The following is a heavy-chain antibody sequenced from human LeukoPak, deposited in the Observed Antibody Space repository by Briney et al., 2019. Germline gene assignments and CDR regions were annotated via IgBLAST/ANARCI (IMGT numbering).Heavy chain of an antibody. CDR2: IYYSGST. J-gene: IGHJ4*02. CDR1: GGSISSHY. Sequence: SETLSLTCTVSGGSISSHYWSWIRQPPGKGLEWIGYIYYSGSTSYNPSLKSRVTISVDTSKNQFSLKLSSVTAADTAVYYCARYTTQYYFDYWGQGTLVTVSS. D-gene: IGHD1-26*01. CDR3: ARYTTQYYFDY. V-gene: IGHV4-59*11.